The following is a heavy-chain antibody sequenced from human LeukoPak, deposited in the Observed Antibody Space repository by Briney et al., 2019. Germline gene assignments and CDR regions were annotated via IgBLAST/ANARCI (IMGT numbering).Heavy chain of an antibody. D-gene: IGHD3-3*01. CDR2: INSDGSST. V-gene: IGHV3-74*01. J-gene: IGHJ4*02. CDR1: GFTFSSYA. CDR3: ARAGTGYYDFWSGYYTSVYFDY. Sequence: PGGSLRLSCAASGFTFSSYAMSWVRQAPGKGLVWVSRINSDGSSTSYADSVKGRFTISRDNAKNTLYLQMNSLRAEDTAVYYCARAGTGYYDFWSGYYTSVYFDYWGQGTLVTVSS.